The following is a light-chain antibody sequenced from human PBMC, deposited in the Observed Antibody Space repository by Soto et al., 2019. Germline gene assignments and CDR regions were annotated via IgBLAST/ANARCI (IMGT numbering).Light chain of an antibody. CDR1: SSDVGGYNY. J-gene: IGLJ1*01. CDR2: DVT. CDR3: YSYADISYV. Sequence: QSAPTQPRSVSGSPGQSVAISCTGASSDVGGYNYVSWYQQHPGKGPKLMISDVTKRPSGVPDRFSGSKSGNTASLTISGLQAEDEADYYCYSYADISYVFGTGTKLTVL. V-gene: IGLV2-11*01.